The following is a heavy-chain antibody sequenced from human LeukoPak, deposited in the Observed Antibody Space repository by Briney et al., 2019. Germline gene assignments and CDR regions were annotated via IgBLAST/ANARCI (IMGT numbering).Heavy chain of an antibody. J-gene: IGHJ4*02. Sequence: ASVTVSCNASGGTFSSYAISWVRQAPGQGLEWMGGIIPIFGTANYAQKFQGRVTITTDESTSTAYMELSSLRSEDTAVYYCARLLYNWNGPYFDYWGQGTLVTVSS. D-gene: IGHD1-1*01. V-gene: IGHV1-69*05. CDR3: ARLLYNWNGPYFDY. CDR2: IIPIFGTA. CDR1: GGTFSSYA.